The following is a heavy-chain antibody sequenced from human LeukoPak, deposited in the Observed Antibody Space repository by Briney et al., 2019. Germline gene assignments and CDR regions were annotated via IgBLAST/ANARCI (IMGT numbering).Heavy chain of an antibody. CDR3: ARVQQDCQTSLGVLRCAFDI. CDR1: GYTFTGYY. CDR2: INPNTGGT. V-gene: IGHV1-2*04. D-gene: IGHD3-16*01. Sequence: ASVKVSCKASGYTFTGYYIHWVRQAPGQGLEWMGWINPNTGGTNYAQKFRGCVTMTRDTSINTAYMELSRLRSDDTAVYYCARVQQDCQTSLGVLRCAFDIWGQGTMVTVSS. J-gene: IGHJ3*02.